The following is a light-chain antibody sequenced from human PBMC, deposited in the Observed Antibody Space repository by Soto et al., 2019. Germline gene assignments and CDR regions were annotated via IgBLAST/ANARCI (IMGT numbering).Light chain of an antibody. CDR1: NSNIGSHT. CDR2: SNN. J-gene: IGLJ1*01. V-gene: IGLV1-44*01. Sequence: QSVLTQPPSASGTPGQRVTMSCSGGNSNIGSHTVNWYQHLPGTAPTLLIYSNNQRPSGVPDRFSGSKSGTSASLAISGLQSEDEADYYCAAWDDSLNGYVFGTGTKVTVL. CDR3: AAWDDSLNGYV.